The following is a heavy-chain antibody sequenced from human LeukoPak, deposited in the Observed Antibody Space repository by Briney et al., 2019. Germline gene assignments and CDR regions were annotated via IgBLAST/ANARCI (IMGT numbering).Heavy chain of an antibody. D-gene: IGHD3-10*01. Sequence: ASVKVSCKASGYTFTGYYMHWVRQAPGQGLEWMGWINPNSGGTSYAQKFQGRVTMTSDTSISTAYMELSRLTSDDTAVFYCARGAGLFTMLRGVINWGQGTLVTVSS. CDR1: GYTFTGYY. V-gene: IGHV1-2*02. CDR2: INPNSGGT. J-gene: IGHJ4*02. CDR3: ARGAGLFTMLRGVIN.